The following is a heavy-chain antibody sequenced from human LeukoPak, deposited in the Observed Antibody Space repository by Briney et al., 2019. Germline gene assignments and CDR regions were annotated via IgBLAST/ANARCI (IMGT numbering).Heavy chain of an antibody. D-gene: IGHD3-22*01. CDR3: ARRRYYDGSGYLE. V-gene: IGHV4-39*01. J-gene: IGHJ1*01. CDR1: GDSVSRSDSD. Sequence: SETLSLTCSVSGDSVSRSDSDWDWIRQPPGKGLEWIGTIYYSGRTYYSPSLKSRVTMSVDPSNNQFSLNLRSVTAADTALYYCARRRYYDGSGYLEWGQGTLLSVSS. CDR2: IYYSGRT.